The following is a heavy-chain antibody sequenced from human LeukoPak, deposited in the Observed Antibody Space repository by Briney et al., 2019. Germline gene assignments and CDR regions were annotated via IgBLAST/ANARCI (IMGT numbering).Heavy chain of an antibody. CDR3: ARRRYCSSTSCYAGAFDI. D-gene: IGHD2-2*01. J-gene: IGHJ3*02. CDR2: VYPGDFDT. V-gene: IGHV5-51*01. CDR1: GFSFTSYW. Sequence: GESLKISCKGSGFSFTSYWIAWVRQMPGKGLEWMGIVYPGDFDTRYSMPFQGQVTISADKSISTAYLQWSSLKASDTAIYYCARRRYCSSTSCYAGAFDIWGQGTMVTVSS.